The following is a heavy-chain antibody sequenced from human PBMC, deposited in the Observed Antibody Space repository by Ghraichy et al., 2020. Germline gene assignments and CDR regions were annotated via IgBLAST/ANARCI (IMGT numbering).Heavy chain of an antibody. CDR2: IYSGGST. J-gene: IGHJ1*01. V-gene: IGHV3-66*01. CDR1: GFTVSSNY. D-gene: IGHD3-9*01. Sequence: GGSLRLSCAASGFTVSSNYMSWVRQAPGKGLEWVSVIYSGGSTYYADSVKGRFTISRDNSKNTLYLQMNSLRAEDTAVYYCARGALSQNPLYFQHWGQGTLVTVSS. CDR3: ARGALSQNPLYFQH.